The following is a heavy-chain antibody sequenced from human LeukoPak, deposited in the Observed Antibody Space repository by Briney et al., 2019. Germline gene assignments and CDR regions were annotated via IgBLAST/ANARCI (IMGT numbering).Heavy chain of an antibody. CDR2: INHSGST. CDR3: ARRVYCSGGSCYSGWFDP. CDR1: GGSFSGYY. V-gene: IGHV4-34*01. Sequence: SETLSLTCAVYGGSFSGYYWSWIRQPPGKGLEWIGEINHSGSTNYNPSLKSRVTISVDTSKNQFSLKLSSVTAADTAVYYCARRVYCSGGSCYSGWFDPWGQGTLVTVSS. D-gene: IGHD2-15*01. J-gene: IGHJ5*02.